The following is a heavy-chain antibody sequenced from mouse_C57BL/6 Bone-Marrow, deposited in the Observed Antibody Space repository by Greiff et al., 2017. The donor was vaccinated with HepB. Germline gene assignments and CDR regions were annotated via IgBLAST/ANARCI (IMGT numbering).Heavy chain of an antibody. D-gene: IGHD1-1*01. CDR2: ISYSGST. V-gene: IGHV3-8*01. Sequence: EVKLQESGPGLAKPSQTLSLTCSVTGYSITGDYWNWIRKFPGNKLEYMGYISYSGSTYYNPSLKSRISITRDTSKNQYYLQLNSVTTEDTATYYCARYTTVAYAMDYWGQGTSVTVSS. CDR1: GYSITGDY. J-gene: IGHJ4*01. CDR3: ARYTTVAYAMDY.